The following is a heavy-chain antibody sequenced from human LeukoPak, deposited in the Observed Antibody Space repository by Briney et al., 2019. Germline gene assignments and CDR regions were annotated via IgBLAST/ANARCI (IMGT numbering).Heavy chain of an antibody. CDR3: ARDLQPDAFDI. V-gene: IGHV4-59*01. CDR2: IYYSGST. CDR1: GGSISSYY. J-gene: IGHJ3*02. D-gene: IGHD6-13*01. Sequence: ETLSLTCTVSGGSISSYYWSWIRQPPGKGLEWIGYIYYSGSTNYNPSLKSRVTISVDTSKNQFSLKLSSVTAADTAVYYCARDLQPDAFDIWGQGTMVTVSS.